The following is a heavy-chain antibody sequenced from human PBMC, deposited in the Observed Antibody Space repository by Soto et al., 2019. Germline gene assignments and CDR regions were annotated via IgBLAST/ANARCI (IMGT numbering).Heavy chain of an antibody. J-gene: IGHJ4*02. CDR1: GFAFSDFG. V-gene: IGHV3-30*03. CDR3: VTHSWNY. CDR2: IAHSDFNT. Sequence: GGSLRLSCAASGFAFSDFGIHWVRQAPGKGLEWVALIAHSDFNTHYVDSVKGRFTMSRDYSKNTLYLQMNSLSAEDTALYYCVTHSWNYWGQGTLVTVSS. D-gene: IGHD1-1*01.